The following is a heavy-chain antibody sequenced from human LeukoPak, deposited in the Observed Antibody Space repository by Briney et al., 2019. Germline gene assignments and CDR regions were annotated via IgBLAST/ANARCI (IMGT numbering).Heavy chain of an antibody. Sequence: SDTLSLTCAVSADSFSSYYWTWIRQPPGKGLEWIGYISYIGSTNYNPSLKSRTTISIDKSKNQFSLKLTSVTAADTAVYYCAADLISVTKGFDIWGQRTMVSVSS. CDR1: ADSFSSYY. CDR3: AADLISVTKGFDI. V-gene: IGHV4-59*07. D-gene: IGHD4-17*01. J-gene: IGHJ3*02. CDR2: ISYIGST.